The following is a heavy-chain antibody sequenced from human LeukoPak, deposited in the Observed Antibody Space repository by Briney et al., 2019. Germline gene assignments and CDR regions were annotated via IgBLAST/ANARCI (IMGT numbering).Heavy chain of an antibody. Sequence: ASVKVSCKASGYTFTGYYMHWVRQAPGQGLEWMGWINPNSGGTNYAQKFQGRVTMTRDTSISTAYMELRSLRSDDTAVYYCARDSVTGSGSLAYWGQGTLVTVSS. J-gene: IGHJ4*02. CDR1: GYTFTGYY. CDR3: ARDSVTGSGSLAY. CDR2: INPNSGGT. D-gene: IGHD1-26*01. V-gene: IGHV1-2*02.